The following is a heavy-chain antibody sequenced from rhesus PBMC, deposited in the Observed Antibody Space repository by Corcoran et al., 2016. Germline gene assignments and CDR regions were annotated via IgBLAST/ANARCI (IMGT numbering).Heavy chain of an antibody. D-gene: IGHD6S26*01. V-gene: IGHV3-16*01. CDR2: NKKKGDGGTE. CDR3: IRLAAAGLY. CDR1: GFTFSNYW. Sequence: EVQLVESGGGLVQPGGSLRLSCAASGFTFSNYWMNWVRQAPGKGLEWVGFNKKKGDGGTEAYAESMRGRVTVSRDDSKNTRFLQMNSLKTEDTAVYYCIRLAAAGLYWGQGVLVTVSS. J-gene: IGHJ4*01.